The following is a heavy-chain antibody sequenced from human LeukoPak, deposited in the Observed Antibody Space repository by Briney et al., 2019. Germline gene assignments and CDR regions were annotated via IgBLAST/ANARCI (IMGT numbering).Heavy chain of an antibody. CDR2: ISSTSVYI. CDR1: GFTSSTFS. CDR3: AKDAGNYDFWSGYYSVLDY. V-gene: IGHV3-21*04. J-gene: IGHJ4*02. D-gene: IGHD3-3*01. Sequence: GSLRLSCAASGFTSSTFSMTWVRQAPGKGLEWVSSISSTSVYIYYADSVKGRFTISRDNSKNTLYLQMNSLRAEDTAVYYCAKDAGNYDFWSGYYSVLDYWGQGTLVTVSS.